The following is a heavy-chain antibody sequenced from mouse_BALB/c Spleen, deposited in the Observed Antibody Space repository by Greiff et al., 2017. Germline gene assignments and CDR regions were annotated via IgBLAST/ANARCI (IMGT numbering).Heavy chain of an antibody. J-gene: IGHJ3*01. CDR3: ARTYGNYGAWFAY. D-gene: IGHD2-10*02. CDR1: GYTFTSYW. V-gene: IGHV1-5*01. Sequence: EVQLQQSGTVLARPGASVKMSCKASGYTFTSYWMHWVKQRPGQGLEWIGAIYPGNSDTSYNQKFKDKATLNVDKSSNTAYMQLSSLTSEDSAVYYCARTYGNYGAWFAYWGQGTLVTVSA. CDR2: IYPGNSDT.